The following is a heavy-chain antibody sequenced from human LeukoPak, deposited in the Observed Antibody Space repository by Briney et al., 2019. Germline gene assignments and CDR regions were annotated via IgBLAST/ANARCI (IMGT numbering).Heavy chain of an antibody. CDR1: GFTFSSYG. D-gene: IGHD3-10*01. CDR3: AREGYYGSGTDY. CDR2: ISSSGSTI. J-gene: IGHJ4*02. Sequence: GGSLRLSCAASGFTFSSYGMHWVRQAPGKGLEWVSYISSSGSTIYYADSVKGRFTISRDNAKNSLYLQMNSLRAEDTAVYYCAREGYYGSGTDYCGQGTLVTVSS. V-gene: IGHV3-48*04.